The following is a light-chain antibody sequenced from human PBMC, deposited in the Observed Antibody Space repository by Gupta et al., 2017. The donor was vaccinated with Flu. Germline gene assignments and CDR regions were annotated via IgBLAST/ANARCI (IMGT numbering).Light chain of an antibody. J-gene: IGLJ3*02. V-gene: IGLV2-8*01. Sequence: SVTISCTASTSDVGAYNSVSFHQHDAANSHSLLVYEVIRRSAGAPGRFSGSKSGNTASLTVSGRQEEDEAVYYCFSHAGNCNVMFGGGTKLTVV. CDR3: FSHAGNCNVM. CDR1: TSDVGAYNS. CDR2: EVI.